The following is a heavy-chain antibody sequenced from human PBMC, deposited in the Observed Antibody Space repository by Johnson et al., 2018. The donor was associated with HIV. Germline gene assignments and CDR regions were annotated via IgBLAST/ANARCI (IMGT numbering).Heavy chain of an antibody. CDR2: INWNGGNT. CDR3: ARARDRSSSRDAFDV. Sequence: QVQLVESGGGLMQPGGSLRLSCAASGFTFSSYAMHWVRQAPGKGLEWVSGINWNGGNTGYADSVKGRFIISRDNSKNTLYLQMNSLRAEDTAVYYCARARDRSSSRDAFDVWGQGTMVTVSS. V-gene: IGHV3-64*04. J-gene: IGHJ3*01. CDR1: GFTFSSYA. D-gene: IGHD6-13*01.